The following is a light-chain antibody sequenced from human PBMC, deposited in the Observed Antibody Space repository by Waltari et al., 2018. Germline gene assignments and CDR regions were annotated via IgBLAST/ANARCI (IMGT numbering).Light chain of an antibody. CDR1: NIGIKS. Sequence: SYVLTQPPSVSVAPGETARITCGGNNIGIKSDRRFQQKPGQAPVLVIYYDTDRPSGVPERFSGSNSGNTATLTISRVEAGDEADYYCQVWDSGSAHQVFGGGTKVTVL. CDR3: QVWDSGSAHQV. V-gene: IGLV3-21*04. J-gene: IGLJ3*02. CDR2: YDT.